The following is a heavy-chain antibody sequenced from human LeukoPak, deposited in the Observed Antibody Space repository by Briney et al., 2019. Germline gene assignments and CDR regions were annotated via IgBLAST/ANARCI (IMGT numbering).Heavy chain of an antibody. V-gene: IGHV3-64*01. Sequence: PGGSLRLSCAASGFTFSSYAMHWVRQAPGKGLEYVSAISSNGGSTYYANSVKGRFTISRDNAKNSLYLQMNSLRAEDTAVYYCTRDRAFTMIRGVITNWFDPWGQGTQVTVSS. CDR1: GFTFSSYA. CDR3: TRDRAFTMIRGVITNWFDP. D-gene: IGHD3-10*01. J-gene: IGHJ5*02. CDR2: ISSNGGST.